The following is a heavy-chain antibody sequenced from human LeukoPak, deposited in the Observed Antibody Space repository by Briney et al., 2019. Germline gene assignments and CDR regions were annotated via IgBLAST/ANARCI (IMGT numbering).Heavy chain of an antibody. CDR1: GFTFSNAW. D-gene: IGHD3-9*01. V-gene: IGHV3-15*01. CDR3: TATYYDILTGYYSGFDY. CDR2: IKSKTDGGTT. Sequence: GGSLRLSCAASGFTFSNAWMSWVRQAPGKGLEWVGRIKSKTDGGTTDYAAPVKGRFTISRDDSKNTLYLRMNSLKTEDTAVYYCTATYYDILTGYYSGFDYWGQGTLVTVSS. J-gene: IGHJ4*02.